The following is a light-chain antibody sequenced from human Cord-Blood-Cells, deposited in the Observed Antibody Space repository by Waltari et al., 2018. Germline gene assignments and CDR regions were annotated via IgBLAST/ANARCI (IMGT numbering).Light chain of an antibody. CDR1: QDISNY. CDR3: QQYVISLLT. Sequence: DIQMTQSPSSLSASVGDTVTITCHASQDISNYLNWYKQKPGKAPKLLIYDASNLETGVPSRFGGSGSGTDFTFTISSLQPEDIATYYCQQYVISLLTFGGGTKVEIK. J-gene: IGKJ4*01. V-gene: IGKV1-33*01. CDR2: DAS.